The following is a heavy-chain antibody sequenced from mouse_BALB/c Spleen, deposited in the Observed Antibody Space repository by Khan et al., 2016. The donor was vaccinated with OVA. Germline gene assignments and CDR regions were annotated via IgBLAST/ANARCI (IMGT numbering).Heavy chain of an antibody. Sequence: QVQLQQPGPGLVQPSQSLSITCTVSGFSLPNYSVHWVRQSPGKGLEWLGVIWSAGSTDYNEAFISRLTISKDNSRSQVFFKLTNMHPNDTAIYYCARRGYDYGRGALFAYWGQGTLVTVSA. V-gene: IGHV2-2*02. CDR3: ARRGYDYGRGALFAY. J-gene: IGHJ3*01. CDR2: IWSAGST. CDR1: GFSLPNYS. D-gene: IGHD2-4*01.